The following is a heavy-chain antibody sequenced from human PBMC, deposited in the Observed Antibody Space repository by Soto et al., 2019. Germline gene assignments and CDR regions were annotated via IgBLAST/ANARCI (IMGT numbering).Heavy chain of an antibody. J-gene: IGHJ4*02. CDR3: AREEDSSGYWGSYFDY. V-gene: IGHV3-7*01. D-gene: IGHD3-22*01. Sequence: GWSLRLACASSVFTFSSYWMSWVREAPGKGLEWVANIKQDGSEKYYVDSVKGRFTISRDNAKNSLYLQMNSLRAEDTAVYYCAREEDSSGYWGSYFDYWGQGTLVTVSS. CDR2: IKQDGSEK. CDR1: VFTFSSYW.